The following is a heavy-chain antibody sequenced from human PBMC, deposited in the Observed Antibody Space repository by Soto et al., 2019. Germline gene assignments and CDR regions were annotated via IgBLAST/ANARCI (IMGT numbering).Heavy chain of an antibody. V-gene: IGHV4-39*01. J-gene: IGHJ3*02. D-gene: IGHD3-10*01. CDR3: AKGGTGSYSNAFDI. Sequence: SETLSLTWTVSGGSSSSVDYYWSWIRQPPGKGLEWIGSIYYSGSTYYNPSLKSRVTISVDTSKTQFSLKLSSVTAADTAVYYCAKGGTGSYSNAFDIWGQGTMVTVSS. CDR1: GGSSSSVDYY. CDR2: IYYSGST.